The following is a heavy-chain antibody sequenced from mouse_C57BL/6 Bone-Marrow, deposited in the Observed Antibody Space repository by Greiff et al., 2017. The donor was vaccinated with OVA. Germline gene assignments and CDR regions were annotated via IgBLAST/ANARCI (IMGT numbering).Heavy chain of an antibody. CDR1: GFTFSDYG. J-gene: IGHJ3*01. Sequence: EVKLMESGGGLVKPGGSLKLSCAASGFTFSDYGMHWVRQAPEKGLEWVAYISSGSSTIYYADTVKGRFTLSRDNAKDTLFLQMTSLRSEDTAMYYCARLGYGYDWFAYWGQGTLVTVSA. D-gene: IGHD2-2*01. CDR2: ISSGSSTI. CDR3: ARLGYGYDWFAY. V-gene: IGHV5-17*01.